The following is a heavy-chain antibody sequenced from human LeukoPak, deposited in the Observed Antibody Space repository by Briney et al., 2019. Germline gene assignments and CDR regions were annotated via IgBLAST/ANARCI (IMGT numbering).Heavy chain of an antibody. CDR2: IKTKTDGGTT. J-gene: IGHJ3*01. CDR3: TTGRHNDLLTGYHSDAFDL. CDR1: GFIFRNDW. V-gene: IGHV3-15*01. D-gene: IGHD3-9*01. Sequence: KPGGSLRLSCAGSGFIFRNDWMTWGRQAPGKGLEWVGRIKTKTDGGTTDYAAPVKGRFTISRDDSKNTLYLQMNSLKTEDTAVYYCTTGRHNDLLTGYHSDAFDLWGQGTLVTVSS.